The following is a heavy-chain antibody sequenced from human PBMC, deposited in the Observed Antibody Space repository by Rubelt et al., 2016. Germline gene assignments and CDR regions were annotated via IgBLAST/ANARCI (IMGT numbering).Heavy chain of an antibody. J-gene: IGHJ4*02. Sequence: QVQLQQWGEGLLKPSETLSLTCVVSGGSFSGYSWSWVRQPPEKGLEWIGYIYYSGSTYYNPSLKSRVTISVDTSKNQFSRKVYAVTAADTAVYYCARTYRYYSDYWGQGTLVTVSS. CDR2: IYYSGST. CDR1: GGSFSGYS. V-gene: IGHV4-34*02. D-gene: IGHD1-26*01. CDR3: ARTYRYYSDY.